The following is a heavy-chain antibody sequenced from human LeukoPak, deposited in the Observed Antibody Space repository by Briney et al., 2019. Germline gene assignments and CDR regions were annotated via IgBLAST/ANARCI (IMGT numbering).Heavy chain of an antibody. CDR1: GYIFTSYN. Sequence: ASVKVSCKASGYIFTSYNIYWVRQAPGQGLEWMGIINPSGGSTNYAQKFQGRVTMTRDTSTSTVYMELSSLRSEDTAAYYCARFAVHRRITVAGQFGLDYWGQGTLVTVSS. CDR3: ARFAVHRRITVAGQFGLDY. J-gene: IGHJ4*02. D-gene: IGHD6-19*01. CDR2: INPSGGST. V-gene: IGHV1-46*01.